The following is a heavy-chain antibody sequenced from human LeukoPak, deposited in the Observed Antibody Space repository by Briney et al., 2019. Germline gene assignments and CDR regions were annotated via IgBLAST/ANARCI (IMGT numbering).Heavy chain of an antibody. Sequence: GGSLRLSCAASGFTFSNAWMSWVRQAPGKGLECVGRIKRKSDGGTTDYAAPVKGRFTISRDDSKNTLYLQMNSLKTEDTAVYYCTTGRTFASGWFGKLVYWGQGTLVTVSS. D-gene: IGHD3-10*01. CDR3: TTGRTFASGWFGKLVY. CDR1: GFTFSNAW. J-gene: IGHJ4*02. V-gene: IGHV3-15*01. CDR2: IKRKSDGGTT.